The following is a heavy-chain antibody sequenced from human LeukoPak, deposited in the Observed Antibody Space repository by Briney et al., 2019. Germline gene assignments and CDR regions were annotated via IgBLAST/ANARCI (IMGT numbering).Heavy chain of an antibody. Sequence: GGSLRLSCADSGFTFSSYWMHWVRQAPGKGLVWVSRIHSDGGTTSYADSVKGRFTISRDNAKNTLYLQMNSLRAEDTAVYYCARASSTSCYYWGQGTLVTVSS. CDR3: ARASSTSCYY. V-gene: IGHV3-74*01. CDR2: IHSDGGTT. J-gene: IGHJ4*02. CDR1: GFTFSSYW. D-gene: IGHD2-2*01.